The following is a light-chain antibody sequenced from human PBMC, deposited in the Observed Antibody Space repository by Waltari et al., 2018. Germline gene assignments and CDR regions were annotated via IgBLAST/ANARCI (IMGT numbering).Light chain of an antibody. J-gene: IGLJ3*02. CDR3: TSYTSSSTWV. V-gene: IGLV2-14*03. CDR2: GVA. Sequence: QSALTQPASVSGFPGQSITISCTGASSDVGASNHVSWYQQHPGKAPKLMIYGVANRPSGVSKRFSGSKSGNTASLTISGLQAEDEADYYCTSYTSSSTWVFGGGTKLTVL. CDR1: SSDVGASNH.